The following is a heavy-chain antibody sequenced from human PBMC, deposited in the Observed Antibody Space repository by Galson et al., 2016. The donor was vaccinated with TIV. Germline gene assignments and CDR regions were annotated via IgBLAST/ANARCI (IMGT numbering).Heavy chain of an antibody. CDR3: ARVDPLLDCSGGTCQYYYYGMDI. D-gene: IGHD2-15*01. Sequence: SGFTFDTYSMNWVRQAPGKGLQWVSYISRTSDTIYYADSVKGRFTISRDNAKGSLYLQMNSLRAEDTAMYYCARVDPLLDCSGGTCQYYYYGMDIWGQGTTVTVS. V-gene: IGHV3-48*01. CDR1: GFTFDTYS. CDR2: ISRTSDTI. J-gene: IGHJ6*02.